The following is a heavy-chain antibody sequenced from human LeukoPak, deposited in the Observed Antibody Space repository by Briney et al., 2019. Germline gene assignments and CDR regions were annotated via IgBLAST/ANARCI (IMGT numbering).Heavy chain of an antibody. V-gene: IGHV1-3*01. CDR2: IDAGNGKT. CDR1: GYTFINYA. CDR3: ARGRWGKSGWYYFDY. D-gene: IGHD6-19*01. J-gene: IGHJ4*02. Sequence: ASVKVSCKASGYTFINYAIHWVRQAPGQGLEWMAWIDAGNGKTKYLQKFQGRATITRDTSASTAYMEVNSLRSEDTAVYYCARGRWGKSGWYYFDYWGQGTLVTVSS.